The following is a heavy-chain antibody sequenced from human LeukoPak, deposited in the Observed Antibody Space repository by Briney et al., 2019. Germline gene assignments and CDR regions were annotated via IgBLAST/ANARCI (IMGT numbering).Heavy chain of an antibody. Sequence: GGSLRLSCAASGFTLTNYDMHWVRHRGGEGVEWVSALGTARDTFYPGSVKGRFTISRDNAKKSLFLQMNSLRAEDTAIYYCARQNTPHGNFDYWGQGTLVTVSS. V-gene: IGHV3-13*01. CDR3: ARQNTPHGNFDY. J-gene: IGHJ4*02. D-gene: IGHD5-24*01. CDR1: GFTLTNYD. CDR2: LGTARDT.